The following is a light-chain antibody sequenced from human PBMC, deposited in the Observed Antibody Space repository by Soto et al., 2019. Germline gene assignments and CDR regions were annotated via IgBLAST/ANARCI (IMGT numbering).Light chain of an antibody. Sequence: PGERATLSCKASQSVSSGYLAWYQQKPGQAPRLLIFATSRRATGIPDRFSGSGSGTDFTLTISRLEPEDVAVYYCQQYGSSPPITFGQGTRLEMK. CDR2: ATS. V-gene: IGKV3-20*01. CDR1: QSVSSGY. J-gene: IGKJ5*01. CDR3: QQYGSSPPIT.